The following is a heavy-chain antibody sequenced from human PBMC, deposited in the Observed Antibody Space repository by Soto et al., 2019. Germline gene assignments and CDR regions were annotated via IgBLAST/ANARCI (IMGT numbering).Heavy chain of an antibody. Sequence: QVQLVESGGGVVQPGRSLRLSCAASGFTFSSYGMHWVRQAPGKGLEWVAVISYDGSNKYYADSVKGRFTISRDNSKNTLYLQMNSLRADAPALYYCAKGLTYRGYSGSDYPPRKFDPWCQGTLVTVSS. CDR2: ISYDGSNK. CDR3: AKGLTYRGYSGSDYPPRKFDP. J-gene: IGHJ5*02. D-gene: IGHD5-12*01. CDR1: GFTFSSYG. V-gene: IGHV3-30*18.